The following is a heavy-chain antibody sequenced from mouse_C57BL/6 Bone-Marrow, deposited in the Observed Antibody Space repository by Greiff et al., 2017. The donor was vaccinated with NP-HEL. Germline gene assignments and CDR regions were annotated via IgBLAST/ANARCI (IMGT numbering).Heavy chain of an antibody. CDR3: ARRMVTTVAYYFDY. Sequence: QVQLQQSGAELARPGASVKLSCKASGYTFTSYGISGVKQRTGQGLEWIGEIYPRSGNTYYNEKFKGKATLTADKSSSTAYMELRSLTSEDPAVYFCARRMVTTVAYYFDYWGQGTTLTVSS. CDR1: GYTFTSYG. J-gene: IGHJ2*01. V-gene: IGHV1-81*01. D-gene: IGHD1-1*01. CDR2: IYPRSGNT.